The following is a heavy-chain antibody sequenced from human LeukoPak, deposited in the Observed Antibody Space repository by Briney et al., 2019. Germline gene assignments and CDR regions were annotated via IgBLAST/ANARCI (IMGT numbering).Heavy chain of an antibody. Sequence: PGESLKISCKGSGYSFTSYWIGWVRQMPGKGLEWMGIIYPGDSDTRYSPSFQGQVTISADKSISTAYLQWSSLKASDTAMYYCARRTYDILTGYGLYYFDYWGQGTLVTVSS. CDR3: ARRTYDILTGYGLYYFDY. CDR1: GYSFTSYW. J-gene: IGHJ4*02. D-gene: IGHD3-9*01. V-gene: IGHV5-51*01. CDR2: IYPGDSDT.